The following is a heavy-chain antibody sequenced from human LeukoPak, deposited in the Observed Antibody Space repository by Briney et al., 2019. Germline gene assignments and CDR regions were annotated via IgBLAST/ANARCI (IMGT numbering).Heavy chain of an antibody. V-gene: IGHV1-2*02. J-gene: IGHJ4*02. CDR3: ARAGYSSSSPFDY. CDR2: INPNSGGT. D-gene: IGHD6-6*01. CDR1: GYTFTGYY. Sequence: ASVKVSCKASGYTFTGYYMHWVRQAPGQGLEWMGWINPNSGGTNYAQKFQGRVTMTRNTSISTAYMELSSLRSEDTAVYYCARAGYSSSSPFDYWGQGTLVTVSS.